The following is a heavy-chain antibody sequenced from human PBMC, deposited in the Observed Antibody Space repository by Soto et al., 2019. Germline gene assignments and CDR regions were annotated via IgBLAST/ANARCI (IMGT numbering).Heavy chain of an antibody. CDR1: GFTFSSYG. J-gene: IGHJ4*02. CDR2: IWYDGSNK. Sequence: GGSLRLSCAASGFTFSSYGMHWVRQAPGKGLEWVAVIWYDGSNKYYADSVKGRFTISRDNSKNTLYLQMNGLRAEDTAVYYCAKDVGQLWYYFDYWGQGTLVTVS. CDR3: AKDVGQLWYYFDY. D-gene: IGHD5-18*01. V-gene: IGHV3-30*02.